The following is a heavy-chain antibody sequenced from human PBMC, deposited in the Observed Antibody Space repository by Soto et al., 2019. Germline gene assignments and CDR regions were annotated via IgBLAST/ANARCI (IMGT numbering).Heavy chain of an antibody. CDR2: ISWNSGSI. CDR1: GFTFVDYA. CDR3: AKDKSLVDYYYYMDV. Sequence: GGSLRHSCASSGFTFVDYAMHWVRQAPGKGLEWVSGISWNSGSIGYADSVKGRFTISRDNAKNSLYLQMNSLRAEDTALYYCAKDKSLVDYYYYMDVWGKGTTVTVSS. J-gene: IGHJ6*03. V-gene: IGHV3-9*01.